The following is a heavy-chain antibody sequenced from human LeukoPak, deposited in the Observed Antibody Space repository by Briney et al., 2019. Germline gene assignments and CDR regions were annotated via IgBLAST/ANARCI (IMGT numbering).Heavy chain of an antibody. CDR1: GGSVSSGSYY. Sequence: SETLSLTCTVSGGSVSSGSYYWSWIRQPPGKGLEWIGYIYYSGSTNYNPSLKSRVTISVDTSKNQFSLKLSSVTAADTAVYYCARHQIRGRIAAAGTGEGYYFDYWGQGTLVTVSS. V-gene: IGHV4-61*01. D-gene: IGHD6-13*01. CDR2: IYYSGST. J-gene: IGHJ4*02. CDR3: ARHQIRGRIAAAGTGEGYYFDY.